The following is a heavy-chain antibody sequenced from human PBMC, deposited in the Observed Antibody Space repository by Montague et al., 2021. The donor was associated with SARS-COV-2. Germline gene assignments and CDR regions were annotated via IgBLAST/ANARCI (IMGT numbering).Heavy chain of an antibody. CDR1: GASVASGNFY. J-gene: IGHJ6*02. Sequence: SETLSLTCTVSGASVASGNFYWSWIRQPPGKGLEWIGYMYYTGHTNYNPSLESRVTMPVDPSKNQFSLTLTSVTAADTAVYFCGLGRGFAVGNHYYYSYGLDVWGQGTTVTVSS. CDR3: GLGRGFAVGNHYYYSYGLDV. V-gene: IGHV4-61*01. D-gene: IGHD3-10*01. CDR2: MYYTGHT.